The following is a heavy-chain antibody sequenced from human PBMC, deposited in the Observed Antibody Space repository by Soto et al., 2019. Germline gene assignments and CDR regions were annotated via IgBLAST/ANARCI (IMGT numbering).Heavy chain of an antibody. CDR3: ARSFHAVVPIENYYYYGMDV. V-gene: IGHV1-69*01. J-gene: IGHJ6*02. CDR2: IIPIFGTA. D-gene: IGHD2-15*01. Sequence: QVQLVQSGAEVKKPGSSVKVSCKASGGTFSSYAISWGRQAPGQGLEWMGGIIPIFGTANYAQKFQGRVTITADESTSTAYMELSSLRSEDTAVYYCARSFHAVVPIENYYYYGMDVWGQGTTVTVSS. CDR1: GGTFSSYA.